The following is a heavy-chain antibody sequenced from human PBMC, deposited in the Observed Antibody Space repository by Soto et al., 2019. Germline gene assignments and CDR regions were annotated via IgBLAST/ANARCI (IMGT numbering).Heavy chain of an antibody. CDR1: GGSISSSSYY. Sequence: SETLSLTCTVSGGSISSSSYYWGWIRQPPGKGLEWIGSIYYSGSTYYNPSLKSRVTISVDTSKNQFSLKLSSVTAADTAVYYCASNDGSYGLPGWARPLYYFDYWGQGTLVTVSS. CDR2: IYYSGST. CDR3: ASNDGSYGLPGWARPLYYFDY. J-gene: IGHJ4*02. V-gene: IGHV4-39*01. D-gene: IGHD5-18*01.